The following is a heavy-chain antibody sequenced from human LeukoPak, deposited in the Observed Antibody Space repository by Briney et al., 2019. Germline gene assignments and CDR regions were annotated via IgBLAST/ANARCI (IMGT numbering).Heavy chain of an antibody. D-gene: IGHD3-22*01. CDR2: INPSGGST. CDR3: ARDERYYYDSSGYRPWFDP. CDR1: GYTFTSYY. J-gene: IGHJ5*02. Sequence: ASVEVSCKASGYTFTSYYMHWVRQALGQGLEWMGIINPSGGSTSYAQKFQGRVTMTRDTSTSTVYMELSSLRSEDTAVYYCARDERYYYDSSGYRPWFDPWGQGTLVTVTS. V-gene: IGHV1-46*01.